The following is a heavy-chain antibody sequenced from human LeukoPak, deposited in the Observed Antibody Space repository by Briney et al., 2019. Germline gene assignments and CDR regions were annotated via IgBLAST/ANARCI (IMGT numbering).Heavy chain of an antibody. D-gene: IGHD4-23*01. CDR2: ISYDETNK. Sequence: GGSLRLSCAASGFTFSSYGMHWVRQAPGKGLEWVAVISYDETNKYYEDSVKGRFTISRDSSKNTLYLQMSSLRDEDTAVYYCAKNNDYGGSYWYFDLWGRGTLVTVSS. CDR1: GFTFSSYG. J-gene: IGHJ2*01. CDR3: AKNNDYGGSYWYFDL. V-gene: IGHV3-30*18.